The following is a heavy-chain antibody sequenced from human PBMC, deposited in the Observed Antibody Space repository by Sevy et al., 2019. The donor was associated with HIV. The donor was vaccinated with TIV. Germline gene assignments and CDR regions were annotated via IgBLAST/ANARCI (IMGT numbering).Heavy chain of an antibody. CDR3: AGENAWGRGYS. Sequence: SQTLSLTCTVSGGSITSLYWNWIRQPPGKGLEWIANIYYNGHINNNPSLKSRVTLSLDTCKNQFSLGLDSVTAADTAMYYCAGENAWGRGYSWGQGTLVTVSS. J-gene: IGHJ4*02. CDR2: IYYNGHI. CDR1: GGSITSLY. V-gene: IGHV4-59*08. D-gene: IGHD1-26*01.